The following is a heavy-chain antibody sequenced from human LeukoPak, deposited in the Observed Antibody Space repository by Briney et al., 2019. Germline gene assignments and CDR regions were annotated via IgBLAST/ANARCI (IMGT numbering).Heavy chain of an antibody. CDR2: INHSGST. Sequence: KPSETLSLTCAVYGGSFSGYYWSWIRQPPGKGLEWIGEINHSGSTNYNPSLKSRVTISVDTSKNQFSLKLSSVTAADTAVCYCARELVVPAAIYYYYGMDVWGQGTTVTVSS. CDR3: ARELVVPAAIYYYYGMDV. CDR1: GGSFSGYY. V-gene: IGHV4-34*01. D-gene: IGHD2-2*01. J-gene: IGHJ6*02.